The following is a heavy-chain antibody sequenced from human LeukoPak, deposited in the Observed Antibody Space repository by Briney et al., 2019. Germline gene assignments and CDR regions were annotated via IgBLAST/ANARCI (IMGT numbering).Heavy chain of an antibody. J-gene: IGHJ4*02. V-gene: IGHV4-34*01. D-gene: IGHD3-22*01. Sequence: SETLSLTCAVYGGSFSGYYWSWIRQPPGKGLEWIGEINHSGSTNHNPSLKSRVTISVGTSKNQFSLKLSSVTAADTAVYYCARQTYYYDSSGYPVDYWGQGTLVTVSS. CDR1: GGSFSGYY. CDR3: ARQTYYYDSSGYPVDY. CDR2: INHSGST.